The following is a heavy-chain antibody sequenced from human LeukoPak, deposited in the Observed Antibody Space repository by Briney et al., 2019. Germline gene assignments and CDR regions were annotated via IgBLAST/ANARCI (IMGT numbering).Heavy chain of an antibody. V-gene: IGHV5-10-1*01. D-gene: IGHD5-12*01. Sequence: GESLKISCKGSGYRFTSYWISWVRQMPGKGLEWMGRIDPSDSYTNYSPSFQGHVTISADKSISTAYLQWSSLKASDTAMYHCARHLTMVATPAPHFDYWGQGTLVTVSS. CDR2: IDPSDSYT. J-gene: IGHJ4*02. CDR3: ARHLTMVATPAPHFDY. CDR1: GYRFTSYW.